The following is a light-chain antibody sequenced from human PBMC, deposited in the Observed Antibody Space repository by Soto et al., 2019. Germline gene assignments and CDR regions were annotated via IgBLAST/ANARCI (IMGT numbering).Light chain of an antibody. CDR2: EVT. V-gene: IGLV2-8*01. J-gene: IGLJ1*01. CDR1: SSDVGGYNY. CDR3: SSYAGGNEV. Sequence: QSVLTQPPSASGSPGQSVTISCTGTSSDVGGYNYVSWYQQHPGKAPKLIIFEVTKRPSGVPDRFSGSKSGNTASLTVSGLQAEDEADYYCSSYAGGNEVFGTGTKLTVL.